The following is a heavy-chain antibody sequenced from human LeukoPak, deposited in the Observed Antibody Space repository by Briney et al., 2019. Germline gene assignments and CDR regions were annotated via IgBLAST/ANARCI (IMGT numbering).Heavy chain of an antibody. CDR1: GFTFSNAW. J-gene: IGHJ5*02. D-gene: IGHD2-2*01. V-gene: IGHV3-15*01. CDR3: TTDMGYCSSTSCYNWLDP. CDR2: IKSKTDGGTT. Sequence: GGSLRPSCAASGFTFSNAWMSWVRQAPGKGLEWVGRIKSKTDGGTTDYAAPVKGRFTISRDDSKNTLYLQMNSLRTEDTAVYYCTTDMGYCSSTSCYNWLDPWGQGTLVTVSS.